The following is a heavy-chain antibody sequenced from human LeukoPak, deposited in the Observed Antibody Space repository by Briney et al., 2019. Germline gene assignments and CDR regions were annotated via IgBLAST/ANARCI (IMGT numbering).Heavy chain of an antibody. V-gene: IGHV3-30*03. D-gene: IGHD3-22*01. J-gene: IGHJ4*02. Sequence: GGSLRLSCAASGFTFSSYGMHWVRQAPGKGLEWVAVISYDGSNKYYADSVKGRFTISRDNSKNTLYLQMNSLRAEDTAVYYCARVRVPGYYDSSGPSDYWGQGTLVTVSS. CDR3: ARVRVPGYYDSSGPSDY. CDR2: ISYDGSNK. CDR1: GFTFSSYG.